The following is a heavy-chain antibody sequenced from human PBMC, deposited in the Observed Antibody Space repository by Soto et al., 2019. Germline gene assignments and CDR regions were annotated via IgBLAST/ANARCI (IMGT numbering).Heavy chain of an antibody. J-gene: IGHJ3*02. D-gene: IGHD1-1*01. CDR2: ISGSGGRT. CDR3: AKATATSGGAFEI. Sequence: GGSLRLSCAASGFTFSSYAMSWVRQGPGKGLEWVSAISGSGGRTYYADSVKGRFTISRDTSKNTVYLQMNSLTAGDTAFYYCAKATATSGGAFEIYGQGTMVTVSS. V-gene: IGHV3-23*01. CDR1: GFTFSSYA.